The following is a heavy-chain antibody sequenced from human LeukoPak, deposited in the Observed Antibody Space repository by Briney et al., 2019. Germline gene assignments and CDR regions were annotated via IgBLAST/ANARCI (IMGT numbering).Heavy chain of an antibody. CDR3: ASGPAITMVRGVIIPPSFDY. V-gene: IGHV1-69*04. J-gene: IGHJ4*02. D-gene: IGHD3-10*01. CDR1: GGTFSSYA. Sequence: SVKVSCKASGGTFSSYAISWVRQAPGQGLEWMGRIIPILGMANYAQKFQGRVTITADKSTSTTYMELSRLRSDDTAVYYCASGPAITMVRGVIIPPSFDYWGQGTLVTVSS. CDR2: IIPILGMA.